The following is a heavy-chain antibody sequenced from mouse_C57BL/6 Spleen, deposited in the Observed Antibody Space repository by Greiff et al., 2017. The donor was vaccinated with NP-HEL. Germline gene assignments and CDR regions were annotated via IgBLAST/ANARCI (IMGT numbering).Heavy chain of an antibody. J-gene: IGHJ3*01. V-gene: IGHV1-52*01. Sequence: QVQLQQPGAELVRPGSSVKLSCKASGYTFTSYWMHWVKQRPIQGLEWIGNIDPSDSETHYNQKFKDKATLTVDKSSSTAYMQRSSLTSEDSAGYYYARGMRKDFLFAYRGQGTLVTVSA. CDR1: GYTFTSYW. CDR2: IDPSDSET. CDR3: ARGMRKDFLFAY.